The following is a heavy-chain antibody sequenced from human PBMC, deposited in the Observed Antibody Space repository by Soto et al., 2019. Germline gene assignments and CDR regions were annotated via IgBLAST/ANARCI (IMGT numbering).Heavy chain of an antibody. J-gene: IGHJ3*02. Sequence: ESGGGLVQPGGSLRLSCAASGFTVSSNYMSWVRQAPGKGLEWVSVIYSGGSTYYADSVKGRFTISRHNSKNTLYLQMNSLRAEDTAVYYCASADYGDYVDAFDIWGQGTMVTVSS. D-gene: IGHD4-17*01. V-gene: IGHV3-53*04. CDR1: GFTVSSNY. CDR3: ASADYGDYVDAFDI. CDR2: IYSGGST.